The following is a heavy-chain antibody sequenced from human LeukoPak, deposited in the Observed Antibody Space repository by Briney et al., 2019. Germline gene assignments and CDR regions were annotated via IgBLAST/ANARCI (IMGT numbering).Heavy chain of an antibody. CDR1: GGSVSSGSYY. CDR3: AANEGSDLDY. V-gene: IGHV4-61*01. D-gene: IGHD1-1*01. CDR2: IYYSGST. J-gene: IGHJ4*02. Sequence: KPSETLSLTCTVSGGSVSSGSYYWSWIRQPPGKGLEWIGYIYYSGSTNYNPSLKNRVTISVDTSKNQFSLKLSSVTAADTAVYYCAANEGSDLDYWGQGTLVTVSS.